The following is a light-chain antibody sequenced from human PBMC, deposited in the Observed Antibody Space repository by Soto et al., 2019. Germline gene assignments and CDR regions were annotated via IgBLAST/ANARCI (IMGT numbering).Light chain of an antibody. CDR2: DVS. J-gene: IGKJ4*01. CDR3: QHRSDWPT. Sequence: EAVLTQSPDTLSLSPGERATLSCRASQSVWSYLAWYQQKPGQAPRLLIYDVSNRATGIPDRFSGSGSGIDFPLTISILEPEDFAVYYCQHRSDWPTFGGGTKVEIK. CDR1: QSVWSY. V-gene: IGKV3-11*01.